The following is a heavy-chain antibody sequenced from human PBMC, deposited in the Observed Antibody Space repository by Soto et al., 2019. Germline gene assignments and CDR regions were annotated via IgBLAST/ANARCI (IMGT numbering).Heavy chain of an antibody. Sequence: ASVKVSCKASGYTFTSYAMHWVRQAPGQRLEWMGWINAGNGNTKYSQKFQGRGTITRDTSASTAYMELSSLRSEDTAVYYCARGVVPAAIKDDAFDIWGQGTMVTVSS. CDR3: ARGVVPAAIKDDAFDI. J-gene: IGHJ3*02. D-gene: IGHD2-2*02. CDR2: INAGNGNT. CDR1: GYTFTSYA. V-gene: IGHV1-3*01.